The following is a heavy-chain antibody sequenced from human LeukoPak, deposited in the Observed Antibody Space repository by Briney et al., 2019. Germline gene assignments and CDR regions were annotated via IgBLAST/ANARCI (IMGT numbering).Heavy chain of an antibody. CDR1: GFTFSSYG. CDR3: AKVLWFGELSYGMDV. J-gene: IGHJ6*02. D-gene: IGHD3-10*01. CDR2: ISYDGSNK. V-gene: IGHV3-30*18. Sequence: GGSLRLSCAASGFTFSSYGMHWVRQAPGKGLEWVAVISYDGSNKYYADSVKGRFTISRDNSKNTLYLQMNSLRAEDTAVYYCAKVLWFGELSYGMDVWGQGTTVTVSS.